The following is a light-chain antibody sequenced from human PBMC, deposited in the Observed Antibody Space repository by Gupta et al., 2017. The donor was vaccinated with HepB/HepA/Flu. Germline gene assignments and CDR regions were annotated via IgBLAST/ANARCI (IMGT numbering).Light chain of an antibody. Sequence: QSVLTQPPSASGTPGQRVTISCSGSSSNIGSNTVNWYQQLPGTAPKLLIYSNNQRPSGVPDRVSGSKSGTSASRAISGLQSEDEAEYDCAAWDDGLNGVVFGGGTKLTVL. V-gene: IGLV1-44*01. CDR2: SNN. CDR3: AAWDDGLNGVV. J-gene: IGLJ2*01. CDR1: SSNIGSNT.